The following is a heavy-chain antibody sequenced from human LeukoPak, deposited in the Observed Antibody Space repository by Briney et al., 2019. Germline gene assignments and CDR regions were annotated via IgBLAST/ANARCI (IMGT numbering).Heavy chain of an antibody. D-gene: IGHD3-10*01. CDR1: GFTVRNNY. J-gene: IGHJ4*02. Sequence: GGSLRLSCAASGFTVRNNYMSWVRQAPGKGLEWVSVIYSGGSTYYADSVKGRFTISRDNSKNTLYLQMNSLRAEDTAVYFCATGERMVRGDGVDYWGQGTLVTVPS. CDR2: IYSGGST. V-gene: IGHV3-66*01. CDR3: ATGERMVRGDGVDY.